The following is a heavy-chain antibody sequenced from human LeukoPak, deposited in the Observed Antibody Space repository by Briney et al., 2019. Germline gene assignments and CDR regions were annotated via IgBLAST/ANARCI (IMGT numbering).Heavy chain of an antibody. CDR3: AREAGYYGSDNFDY. CDR1: GFTFSNYA. Sequence: PGGSLRLSCAASGFTFSNYAMNWVRQAPGKGLEWVSSLSGSSTDIYYADSVKGRFTISRDNAKNSLYLQMNSLRAEDTAVYYCAREAGYYGSDNFDYWGQGTLVTVSS. CDR2: LSGSSTDI. V-gene: IGHV3-21*01. D-gene: IGHD3-10*01. J-gene: IGHJ4*02.